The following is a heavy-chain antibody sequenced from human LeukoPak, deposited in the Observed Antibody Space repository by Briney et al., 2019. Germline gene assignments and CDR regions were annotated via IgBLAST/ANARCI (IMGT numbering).Heavy chain of an antibody. CDR3: AGASIAARPRVYNWFDP. CDR2: IIPIFGTA. D-gene: IGHD6-6*01. CDR1: GGTFSSYA. J-gene: IGHJ5*02. Sequence: ASVKVSCKASGGTFSSYAISWVRQAPGQGLEWMGGIIPIFGTANYAQKFQGRVTITTDESTSTAYMELSSLRSEDTAVYYCAGASIAARPRVYNWFDPWGQGTLVTVSS. V-gene: IGHV1-69*05.